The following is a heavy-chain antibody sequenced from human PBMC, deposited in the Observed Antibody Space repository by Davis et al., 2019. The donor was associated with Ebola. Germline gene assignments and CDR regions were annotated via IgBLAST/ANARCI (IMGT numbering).Heavy chain of an antibody. J-gene: IGHJ4*02. CDR2: ISGNGDRT. D-gene: IGHD5-18*01. CDR3: AKDHTAMVTENFDY. CDR1: GYTFSTYA. V-gene: IGHV3-23*01. Sequence: GGSLRLSCTTSGYTFSTYALSWVRQAPGKGLEWVASISGNGDRTFYADSVKGRFTISRDNSKNTLYLQMNSLRAEDTAVYYCAKDHTAMVTENFDYWGQGTLVTVSS.